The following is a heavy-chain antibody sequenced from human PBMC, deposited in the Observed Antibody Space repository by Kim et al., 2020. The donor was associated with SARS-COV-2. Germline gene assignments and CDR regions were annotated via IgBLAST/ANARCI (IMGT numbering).Heavy chain of an antibody. CDR3: ARAIITMIVVVGAFDI. V-gene: IGHV4-31*02. D-gene: IGHD3-22*01. J-gene: IGHJ3*02. Sequence: LKSRVTISGDTSKNQFSLKLSSVTAADTAVYYCARAIITMIVVVGAFDIWGQGTMVTVSS.